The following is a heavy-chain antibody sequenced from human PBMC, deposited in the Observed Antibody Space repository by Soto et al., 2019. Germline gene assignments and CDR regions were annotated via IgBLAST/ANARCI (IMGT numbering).Heavy chain of an antibody. J-gene: IGHJ4*02. V-gene: IGHV3-7*01. D-gene: IGHD3-3*01. CDR1: EFTFSSYC. Sequence: GGSLRLSCAASEFTFSSYCMSWVRQAPGKGLEWVANIKQDGSEKYYVDSVKGRFTISRDNAKNSLYLQMNSLRAEDTAVYYCARGGDVWSGYYTISDYWGQGTRVTVSS. CDR3: ARGGDVWSGYYTISDY. CDR2: IKQDGSEK.